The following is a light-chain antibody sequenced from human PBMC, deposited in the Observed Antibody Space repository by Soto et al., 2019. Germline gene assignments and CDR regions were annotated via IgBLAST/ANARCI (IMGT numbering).Light chain of an antibody. CDR2: AAS. V-gene: IGKV1-39*01. Sequence: DIQMTQSPPSLSASVGDRVTIACRASQSITSFLNWYQQKPGKAPKLLIYAASTLQSGVPSRFSVSGLGTDSTLNISRLQPEDFATYYCQQSYDLFSFGPGTKVDF. CDR1: QSITSF. J-gene: IGKJ3*01. CDR3: QQSYDLFS.